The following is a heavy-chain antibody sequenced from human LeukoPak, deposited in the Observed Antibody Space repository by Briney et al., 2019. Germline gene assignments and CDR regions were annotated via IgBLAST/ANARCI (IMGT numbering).Heavy chain of an antibody. CDR1: GFTFSSYA. D-gene: IGHD4-23*01. V-gene: IGHV3-30*04. CDR3: ARGWLAETTVVTPYNY. CDR2: ISYDGSNK. J-gene: IGHJ4*02. Sequence: GGSLRLSCAASGFTFSSYAMHWVRQAPGKGLEWVAVISYDGSNKYYADSVKGRFTISRDNSKNTLYLQMNSLRAEDTAVYYCARGWLAETTVVTPYNYWGQGTLVTVSS.